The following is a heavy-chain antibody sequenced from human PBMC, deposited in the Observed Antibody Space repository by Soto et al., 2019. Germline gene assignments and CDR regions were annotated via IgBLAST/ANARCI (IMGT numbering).Heavy chain of an antibody. CDR2: ILPEGST. CDR3: ESGRWVQADFDY. J-gene: IGHJ4*02. Sequence: SETLSLTCAVSGGSISSSNWWSWVRQPPGKGLEWIGLILPEGSTIYNPSLESRVTISVDKSKNQFSLQLNSVTAADMAVYFCESGRWVQADFDYWGQGVLVTVSS. V-gene: IGHV4-4*02. CDR1: GGSISSSNW. D-gene: IGHD5-18*01.